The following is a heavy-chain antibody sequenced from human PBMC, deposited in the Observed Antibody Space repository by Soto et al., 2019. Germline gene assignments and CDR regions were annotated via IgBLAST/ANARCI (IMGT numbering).Heavy chain of an antibody. V-gene: IGHV4-39*01. CDR3: ARHGGGSGDGWFDP. D-gene: IGHD7-27*01. CDR1: GGSISSSSYY. Sequence: QLQLQESGPGLVKPSETLSLTCTVSGGSISSSSYYWGWIRQPPGKGLEWIGSIYYSGSTYYNPSLKSRVTISVDTSKNQFSLKRSSVTAADTAVYYCARHGGGSGDGWFDPWGQGTLVTVSS. CDR2: IYYSGST. J-gene: IGHJ5*02.